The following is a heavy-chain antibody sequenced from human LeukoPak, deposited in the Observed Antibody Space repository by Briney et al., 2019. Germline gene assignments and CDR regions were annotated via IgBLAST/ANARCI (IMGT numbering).Heavy chain of an antibody. D-gene: IGHD3-9*01. CDR3: AKEVSGYDILTGYTYYFDY. J-gene: IGHJ4*02. V-gene: IGHV3-23*01. CDR1: GFTFSSYA. CDR2: ISGSGGST. Sequence: PGRSLRLSCAASGFTFSSYAMSWVRQAPGKGLEWVSAISGSGGSTYYADSVKGRFTISRDNSKNTLYLQMNSLRAEDTAVYYCAKEVSGYDILTGYTYYFDYWGQGTLVTVSS.